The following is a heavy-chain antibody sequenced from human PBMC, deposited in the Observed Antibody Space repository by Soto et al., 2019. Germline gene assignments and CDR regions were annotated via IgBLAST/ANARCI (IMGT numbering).Heavy chain of an antibody. CDR2: IIPLFGTT. CDR3: EAELGFGKLSVV. Sequence: QVQVVQSGVEVRRPGSSVKVSCKASGDTFKNCVISWVRQAPGQGLEWMGGIIPLFGTTDFAQRFQGRLTITTDESTTTAYMELSRLRSEDTATYGYEAELGFGKLSVVWGQGTTVIVSS. J-gene: IGHJ6*02. CDR1: GDTFKNCV. V-gene: IGHV1-69*01. D-gene: IGHD3-10*01.